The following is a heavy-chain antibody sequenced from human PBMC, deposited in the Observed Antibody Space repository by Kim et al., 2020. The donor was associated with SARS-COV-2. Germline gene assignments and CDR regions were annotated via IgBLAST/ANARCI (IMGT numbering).Heavy chain of an antibody. D-gene: IGHD4-17*01. J-gene: IGHJ4*02. Sequence: GGSLRLSCAASGFTFSSYAMHWVRQAPGKGLEWVAVISYDGSNKYYADSVKGRFTISRDNSKNTLYLQMNSLRAEDTAVYYCARDWGATVTTIDYWGQGTLVTISS. CDR1: GFTFSSYA. CDR3: ARDWGATVTTIDY. V-gene: IGHV3-30*04. CDR2: ISYDGSNK.